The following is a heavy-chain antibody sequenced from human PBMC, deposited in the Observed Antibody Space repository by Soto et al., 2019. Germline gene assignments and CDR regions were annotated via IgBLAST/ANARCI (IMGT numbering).Heavy chain of an antibody. V-gene: IGHV1-18*01. Sequence: ASVKVSCKASGYTFANYGITWVRQAPGQGLEWMGWISAYNGDTHYTQRLQGRVTMTTDTSTSTAYMELRGLRSDDTAVYYCARVRRLVGYFYYYMDVWGKGTTVTVSS. CDR3: ARVRRLVGYFYYYMDV. CDR2: ISAYNGDT. J-gene: IGHJ6*03. D-gene: IGHD6-6*01. CDR1: GYTFANYG.